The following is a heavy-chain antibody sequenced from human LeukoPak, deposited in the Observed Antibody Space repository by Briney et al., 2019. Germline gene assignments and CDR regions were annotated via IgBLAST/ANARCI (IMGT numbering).Heavy chain of an antibody. CDR3: ARAYADTAMVYYFDY. Sequence: SETLSLTCAVYGGSFSGYYWSWIRQPPGKGLEWIGEINHSGSTNYNPSLKSRVTISVDTSKNQFSLKLSSVTAADTAVYYCARAYADTAMVYYFDYWGQGTLVTVSS. J-gene: IGHJ4*02. D-gene: IGHD5-18*01. CDR1: GGSFSGYY. CDR2: INHSGST. V-gene: IGHV4-34*01.